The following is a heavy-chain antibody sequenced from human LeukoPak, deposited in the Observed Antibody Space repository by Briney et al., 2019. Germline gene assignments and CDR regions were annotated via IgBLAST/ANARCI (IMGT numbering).Heavy chain of an antibody. CDR1: GFTFDDYA. Sequence: PGGSLRLSCAASGFTFDDYAMHWVRQAPGKGLEWVSGISWNSGGIGYADSVKGRFTISRDNAKNSLYLQMNSLRAEDTALYYCAKDDGIAVAGTMGYWGQGTLVTVSS. CDR2: ISWNSGGI. D-gene: IGHD6-19*01. V-gene: IGHV3-9*01. J-gene: IGHJ4*02. CDR3: AKDDGIAVAGTMGY.